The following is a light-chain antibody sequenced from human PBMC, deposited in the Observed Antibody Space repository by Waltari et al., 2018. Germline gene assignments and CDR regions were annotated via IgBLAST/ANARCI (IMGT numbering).Light chain of an antibody. J-gene: IGLJ1*01. CDR1: RSNIDANT. V-gene: IGLV1-44*01. CDR2: NTH. Sequence: QSVLTQPPSASGTPGQRVSISCSGSRSNIDANTVSWFQQLPGAAPTLLIYNTHQRPSGVPYRFAGSKSGTSASLAISGLQSGDEAEYYCAAWDDSLDAYVFGTGTKVTVL. CDR3: AAWDDSLDAYV.